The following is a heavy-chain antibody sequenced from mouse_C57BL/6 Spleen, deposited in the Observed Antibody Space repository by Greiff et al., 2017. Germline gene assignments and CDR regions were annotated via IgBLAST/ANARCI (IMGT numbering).Heavy chain of an antibody. CDR2: INPSSGYT. Sequence: QVQLKESGAELARPGASVKMSCKASGYTFTSYTMHWVKQRPGQGLEWIGYINPSSGYTKYNQKFKDKATLTADKSSSTAYMQLSSLTSEDSAVYYCARAYYSNWGNAMDYWGQGTSVTVSS. CDR1: GYTFTSYT. V-gene: IGHV1-4*01. D-gene: IGHD2-5*01. J-gene: IGHJ4*01. CDR3: ARAYYSNWGNAMDY.